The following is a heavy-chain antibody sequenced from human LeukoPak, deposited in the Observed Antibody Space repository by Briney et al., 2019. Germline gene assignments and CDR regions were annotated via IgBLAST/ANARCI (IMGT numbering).Heavy chain of an antibody. CDR2: IKLDGSEK. J-gene: IGHJ6*02. V-gene: IGHV3-7*03. Sequence: PGGSLRLSCVASGFTFGKYWMSWVRQAPGKGLEWVANIKLDGSEKNYVDSVKGRFTISRDNTKNSLYLQMNSLRVEDTAVYYCARGRNYDFWSGYSNFHYYYYGMDVWGQGTTVTVSS. D-gene: IGHD3-3*01. CDR3: ARGRNYDFWSGYSNFHYYYYGMDV. CDR1: GFTFGKYW.